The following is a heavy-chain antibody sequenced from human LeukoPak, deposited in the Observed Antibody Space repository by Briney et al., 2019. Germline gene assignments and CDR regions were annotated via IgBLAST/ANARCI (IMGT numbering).Heavy chain of an antibody. CDR2: VSGSGDST. J-gene: IGHJ6*03. CDR1: GFTFSSYA. V-gene: IGHV3-23*01. D-gene: IGHD1-14*01. CDR3: AKGYGLTYYYYMDV. Sequence: GGSLRLPCAASGFTFSSYAINWVRQAPGKGLEWVSAVSGSGDSTYCADSVKGRFTISRDNSKNTLYLQMNSLRAEDTAVYYCAKGYGLTYYYYMDVWGKGTTVTVSS.